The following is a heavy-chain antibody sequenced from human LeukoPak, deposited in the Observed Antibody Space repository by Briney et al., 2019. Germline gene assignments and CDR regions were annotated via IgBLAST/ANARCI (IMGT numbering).Heavy chain of an antibody. CDR1: GFTFSSYG. CDR3: AKEAGGPFSYYYMDV. D-gene: IGHD3-10*01. CDR2: ISYDGRNK. V-gene: IGHV3-30*18. J-gene: IGHJ6*03. Sequence: QPGRSLRLSCAASGFTFSSYGMHWVRQAPGKGLEWVAVISYDGRNKDYADSVKGRFTISRDNSKNMLYLQMNSLRAEDTAVYYCAKEAGGPFSYYYMDVWGKGTTVTVSS.